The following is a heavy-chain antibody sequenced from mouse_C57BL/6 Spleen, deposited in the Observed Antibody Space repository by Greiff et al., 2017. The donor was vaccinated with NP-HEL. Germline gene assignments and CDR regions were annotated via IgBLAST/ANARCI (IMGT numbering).Heavy chain of an antibody. D-gene: IGHD2-4*01. CDR3: ARKGNYDYDDWYFDV. Sequence: EVQVVESGGGLVQPGESLKLSCESNEYEFPSHDMSWVRKTPEKRLELVAAINSDGGSTYYPDTMERRFIISRDNTKKTLYLQMSSLRSEDTALYYCARKGNYDYDDWYFDVWGTGTTVTVSS. J-gene: IGHJ1*03. CDR1: EYEFPSHD. CDR2: INSDGGST. V-gene: IGHV5-2*01.